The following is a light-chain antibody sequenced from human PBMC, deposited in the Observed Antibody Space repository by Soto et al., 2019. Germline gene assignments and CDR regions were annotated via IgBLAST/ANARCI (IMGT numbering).Light chain of an antibody. CDR1: QSISSN. V-gene: IGKV1-39*01. CDR3: QQSYSTPRT. CDR2: AAS. J-gene: IGKJ1*01. Sequence: GDRLTITCRATQSISSNLHWYQHKPGKAPELLIYAASSLQSGVPSRFSGSGSGTDFTLTISSLQPEDFATYYCQQSYSTPRTFGQGTKVDIK.